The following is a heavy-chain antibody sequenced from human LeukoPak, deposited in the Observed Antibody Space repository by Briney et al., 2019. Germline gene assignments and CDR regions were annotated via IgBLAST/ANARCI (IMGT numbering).Heavy chain of an antibody. CDR3: AKDHYSSSSGDFFDY. D-gene: IGHD6-6*01. CDR1: GFTFSSYA. V-gene: IGHV3-23*01. Sequence: GGSLRLSYAASGFTFSSYAMSWVRQAPGKGLEWDSDISGSGGSTYYEDSVKGRFTISRDNSKNTLYLQMNSLRAEDTAVYYCAKDHYSSSSGDFFDYWGQGTLVTVSS. J-gene: IGHJ4*02. CDR2: ISGSGGST.